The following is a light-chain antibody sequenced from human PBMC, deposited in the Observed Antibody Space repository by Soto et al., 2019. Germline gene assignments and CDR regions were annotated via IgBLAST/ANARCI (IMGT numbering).Light chain of an antibody. V-gene: IGKV3-20*01. Sequence: EIVLTQSPGTLSLSPGERATLSCRASRSVTSNYLAWYQQQPGQAPRLLIYAASSTATGIPDRFSGSGSGTDFTLTISRLEPEDFAVYYCQQSGSAPYTFGQGTKLEIK. CDR2: AAS. CDR3: QQSGSAPYT. CDR1: RSVTSNY. J-gene: IGKJ2*01.